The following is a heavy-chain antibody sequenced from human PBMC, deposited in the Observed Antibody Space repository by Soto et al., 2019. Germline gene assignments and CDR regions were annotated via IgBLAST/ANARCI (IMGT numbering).Heavy chain of an antibody. CDR3: ARGMTTVTTFDY. CDR2: IYHSGST. V-gene: IGHV4-30-2*01. CDR1: GGSISSGGYS. D-gene: IGHD4-17*01. J-gene: IGHJ4*02. Sequence: QLQLQESGSGLVKPSQTLSLTCAGSGGSISSGGYSWSWIRQPPGKGLEWIGYIYHSGSTYYNPSLKSRVTISVDRSKYQVSPKLSSVTAADTAVYYCARGMTTVTTFDYWGQGTLVTVSS.